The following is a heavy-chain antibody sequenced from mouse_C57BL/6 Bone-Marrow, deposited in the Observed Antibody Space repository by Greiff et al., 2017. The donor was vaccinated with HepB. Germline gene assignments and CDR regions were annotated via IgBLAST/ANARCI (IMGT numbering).Heavy chain of an antibody. CDR3: ARRGYGSSFDY. CDR2: IYPGSGNT. V-gene: IGHV1-66*01. J-gene: IGHJ2*01. Sequence: QVQLKQSGPELVKPGASVKISCKASGYSFTSYYIHWVKQRPGQGLEWIGWIYPGSGNTKYNEKFKGKATLTADTSSSTAYMQRSSLTSEDSAVYYCARRGYGSSFDYWGQGTTLTVSS. CDR1: GYSFTSYY. D-gene: IGHD1-1*01.